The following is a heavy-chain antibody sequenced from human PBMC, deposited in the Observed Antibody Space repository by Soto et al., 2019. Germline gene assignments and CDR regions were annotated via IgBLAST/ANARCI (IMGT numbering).Heavy chain of an antibody. V-gene: IGHV4-59*01. CDR2: IYYSGST. CDR1: GGSISSYY. Sequence: SETLSLTCTVSGGSISSYYWSWIRQPPGKGLEWIGYIYYSGSTNYNPSLKSRVTISVDTSKNQFSLKLSSVTAADTAVYYCARAVPDIYYDSSGYSFDYWDQGTLVTVS. J-gene: IGHJ4*02. CDR3: ARAVPDIYYDSSGYSFDY. D-gene: IGHD3-22*01.